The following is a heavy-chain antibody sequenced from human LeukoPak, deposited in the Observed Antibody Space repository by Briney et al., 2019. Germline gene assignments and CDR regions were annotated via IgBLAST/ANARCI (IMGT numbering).Heavy chain of an antibody. Sequence: PGGSLRLSCAASGFTFSSCEMNWVRQAPGKGLEWVSYIRHNGRTIHYADSVKGRFTISRDNAKNSLYLQMNSLRVEDTAVYYCATGGATSIGIWGQGILVTVSS. V-gene: IGHV3-48*03. CDR2: IRHNGRTI. CDR3: ATGGATSIGI. J-gene: IGHJ4*02. CDR1: GFTFSSCE. D-gene: IGHD1-26*01.